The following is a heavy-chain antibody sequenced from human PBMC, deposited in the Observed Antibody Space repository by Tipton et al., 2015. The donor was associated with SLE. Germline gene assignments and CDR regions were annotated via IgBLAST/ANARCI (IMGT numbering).Heavy chain of an antibody. D-gene: IGHD3-3*01. J-gene: IGHJ4*02. V-gene: IGHV4-34*01. CDR3: ARGITIFDY. CDR1: GGSFSGYY. CDR2: INNSGST. Sequence: LRLSCAVYGGSFSGYYWSWIRQPPGKGLEWIGEINNSGSTNYNPSLKSRVTISVDTSKNQFSLKLSSVTAADTAVYYCARGITIFDYWGQGTLVTVSS.